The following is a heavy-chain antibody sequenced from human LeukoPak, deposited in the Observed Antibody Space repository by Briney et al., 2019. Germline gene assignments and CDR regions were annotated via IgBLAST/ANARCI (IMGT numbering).Heavy chain of an antibody. V-gene: IGHV5-51*01. CDR1: ACCITSYW. CDR2: IYPGDSDT. D-gene: IGHD2-21*02. J-gene: IGHJ4*02. CDR3: AIPPHQYAGDPDY. Sequence: HGESLQIYCKASACCITSYWMGCVRQMPGKGLEWMGIIYPGDSDTRYSPSFQGQVTISADKSITTAYLQWRGLKTSDTAIKYCAIPPHQYAGDPDYWGQGTLVIVYS.